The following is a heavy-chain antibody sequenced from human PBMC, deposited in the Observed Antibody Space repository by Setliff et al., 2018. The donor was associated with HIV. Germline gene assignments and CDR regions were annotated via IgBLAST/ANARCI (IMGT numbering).Heavy chain of an antibody. CDR3: ARSNPYDYDISGYPPLDY. CDR1: GFALTGYE. CDR2: INTSGSKR. J-gene: IGHJ4*02. Sequence: PGGSLRLSCVASGFALTGYEMNWVRQAPGKGLEWLSYINTSGSKRHYAASVEGRFTVSRDNAKDSLFLQMTSLRVEDTAVYRCARSNPYDYDISGYPPLDYWGRGALVTVSS. D-gene: IGHD3-22*01. V-gene: IGHV3-48*03.